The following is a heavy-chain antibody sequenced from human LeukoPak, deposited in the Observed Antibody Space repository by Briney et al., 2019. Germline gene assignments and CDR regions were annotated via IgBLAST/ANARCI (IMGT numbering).Heavy chain of an antibody. D-gene: IGHD1-7*01. Sequence: SETLSLTCTVSGGSTSSYYWSWIRQPPGKGLEWIGYIYSSGSTNYNPSLKSRVTISVDTSKNQFSLKLSSVTAADTAVYYCARTGITGTTPDYWGQGTLVTVSS. CDR1: GGSTSSYY. V-gene: IGHV4-59*01. CDR3: ARTGITGTTPDY. J-gene: IGHJ4*02. CDR2: IYSSGST.